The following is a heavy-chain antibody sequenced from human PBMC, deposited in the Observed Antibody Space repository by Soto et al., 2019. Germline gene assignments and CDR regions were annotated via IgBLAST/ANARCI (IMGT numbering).Heavy chain of an antibody. Sequence: EVQLLESGGGLVQPGGSLRLSCAASGFTFSSYAMSWVRQAPGKGLEWVSAISGSGGSTYYADSVKGRFTISRDNSKNTLYLQMNSLRAEDTAVYYCAKEGKYYYDNSGYYRAFDYWGQGTLVTVSS. CDR3: AKEGKYYYDNSGYYRAFDY. D-gene: IGHD3-22*01. V-gene: IGHV3-23*01. J-gene: IGHJ4*02. CDR2: ISGSGGST. CDR1: GFTFSSYA.